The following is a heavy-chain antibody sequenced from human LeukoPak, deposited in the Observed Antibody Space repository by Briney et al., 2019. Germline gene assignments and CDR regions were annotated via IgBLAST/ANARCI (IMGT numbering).Heavy chain of an antibody. Sequence: SETLSLTCTVSGGSISSYYWGWIRQPPGKGLEWIGSIYHSGSTYYNPSLKSRVTISVDTSKNQFSLKLSSVTAADTAVYYCAATPREADAFDIWGQGTMVTVSS. CDR3: AATPREADAFDI. CDR2: IYHSGST. V-gene: IGHV4-38-2*02. CDR1: GGSISSYY. D-gene: IGHD2-15*01. J-gene: IGHJ3*02.